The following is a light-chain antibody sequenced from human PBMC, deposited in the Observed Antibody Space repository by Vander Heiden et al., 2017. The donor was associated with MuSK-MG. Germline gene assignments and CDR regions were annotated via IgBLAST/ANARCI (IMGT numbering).Light chain of an antibody. Sequence: DIQMTQSPSSLSASVRDRVTITCRASQSISSYLNWYQQKPGKAPKLLIYAASSLQSGVPSRFSGSGSGTDFTLTISSLQPEDFATYYCQQSCSTPPVTFGQGTRLEIK. CDR1: QSISSY. CDR3: QQSCSTPPVT. CDR2: AAS. J-gene: IGKJ5*01. V-gene: IGKV1-39*01.